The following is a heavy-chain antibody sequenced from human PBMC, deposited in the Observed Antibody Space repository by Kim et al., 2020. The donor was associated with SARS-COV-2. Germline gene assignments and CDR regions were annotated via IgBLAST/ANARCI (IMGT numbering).Heavy chain of an antibody. CDR3: ARRDCSSTSGYFSDYYYYGMDV. D-gene: IGHD2-2*01. CDR2: ISYDGSNK. V-gene: IGHV3-30*04. J-gene: IGHJ6*02. CDR1: GFTFSSYA. Sequence: GGSLRLSCAASGFTFSSYAMHWVRQAPGKGLEWVAVISYDGSNKYYADSVKGRFTISRDNSKNTLYLQMNSLRAEDTAVYYCARRDCSSTSGYFSDYYYYGMDVWGQGTTVTVSS.